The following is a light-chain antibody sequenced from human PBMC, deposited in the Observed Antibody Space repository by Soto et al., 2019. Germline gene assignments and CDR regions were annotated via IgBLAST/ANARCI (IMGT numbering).Light chain of an antibody. J-gene: IGLJ2*01. CDR1: SSDVGGYNY. CDR2: DVN. Sequence: QSVLTQPASVSGSPGQSITISCTGTSSDVGGYNYVSWYQQHPGKAPKLMIYDVNNRPSGVSNRFSGSKSGNTASLTISGLQAEDAADYYCSSYTGSSTYVVFGGGTKLTVL. CDR3: SSYTGSSTYVV. V-gene: IGLV2-14*01.